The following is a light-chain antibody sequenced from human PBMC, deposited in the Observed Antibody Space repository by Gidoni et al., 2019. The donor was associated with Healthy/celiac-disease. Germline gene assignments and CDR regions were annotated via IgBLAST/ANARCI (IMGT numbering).Light chain of an antibody. CDR1: ALPKQY. J-gene: IGLJ2*01. V-gene: IGLV3-25*02. CDR2: KDS. CDR3: QSADSSGTYVV. Sequence: SYELTQPPSVSASPGQTARITCSGDALPKQYAYWYQQKPVQAPVLVIYKDSERPSGIPERFSGSSSGTTVTLTISGVQAEDEADYYCQSADSSGTYVVFGGGTKLTVL.